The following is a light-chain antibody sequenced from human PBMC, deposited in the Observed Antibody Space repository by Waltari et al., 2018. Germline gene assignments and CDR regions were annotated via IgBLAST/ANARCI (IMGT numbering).Light chain of an antibody. CDR3: QQRINWPLT. CDR2: DAS. J-gene: IGKJ4*01. CDR1: QSVRSF. V-gene: IGKV3-11*01. Sequence: EIVLTQSPATLSLSPGERATLSCRASQSVRSFLAWYQQKPGQAPRLLIHDASNSATGIPVRFSGSGSVTDFTLTISSLEPEDFAVYYCQQRINWPLTFGGGTKVEIK.